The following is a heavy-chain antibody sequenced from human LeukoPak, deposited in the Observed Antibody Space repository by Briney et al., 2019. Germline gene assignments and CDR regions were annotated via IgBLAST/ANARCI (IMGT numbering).Heavy chain of an antibody. D-gene: IGHD5-18*01. CDR2: KWHDGSNK. V-gene: IGHV3-33*01. CDR1: GFTFSTYV. CDR3: ARDRGYTYGHPLDY. Sequence: QPGSSLRLSCAASGFTFSTYVIHWVRQASGKALECVALKWHDGSNKYYGDSVKDRFTISRDNSKNTLYLQMDSLRDEDTAVYYCARDRGYTYGHPLDYWGQGTLVTVSS. J-gene: IGHJ4*02.